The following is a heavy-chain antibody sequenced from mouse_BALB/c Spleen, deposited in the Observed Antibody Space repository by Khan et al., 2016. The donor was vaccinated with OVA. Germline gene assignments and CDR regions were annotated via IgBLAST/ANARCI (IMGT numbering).Heavy chain of an antibody. Sequence: EVQLQESGPGLVKPSQSLSLTCTVTGYSITSGYGWNWIRQFPGNKLEWMGYISYSGSTTSNPSPKSRISITRDTSKNQFFLQLNSVTTEDTATYYCARTARIKYWGQGTTLTVSS. CDR3: ARTARIKY. CDR2: ISYSGST. D-gene: IGHD1-2*01. CDR1: GYSITSGYG. V-gene: IGHV3-2*02. J-gene: IGHJ2*01.